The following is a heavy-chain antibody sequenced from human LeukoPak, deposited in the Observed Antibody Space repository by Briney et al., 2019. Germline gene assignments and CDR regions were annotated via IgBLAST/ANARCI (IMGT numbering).Heavy chain of an antibody. V-gene: IGHV3-23*01. J-gene: IGHJ4*02. D-gene: IGHD3-22*01. Sequence: GGSLRLSCAASEFTFSDYAMTWVRQAPGKGLEWVSTISGSGDGTYYADSVKGRFTISRDNSKNTLYLQMNSLRAEDTGAYYCAKVGSGCYQGHFDYWGQGTLVTVSS. CDR1: EFTFSDYA. CDR3: AKVGSGCYQGHFDY. CDR2: ISGSGDGT.